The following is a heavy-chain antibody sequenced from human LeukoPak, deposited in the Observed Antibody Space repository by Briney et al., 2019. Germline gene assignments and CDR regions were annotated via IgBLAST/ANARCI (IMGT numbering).Heavy chain of an antibody. J-gene: IGHJ4*02. CDR1: GYTFTSYG. V-gene: IGHV1-18*01. CDR2: ISAYNGNT. D-gene: IGHD3-10*01. Sequence: GASVKVSCKASGYTFTSYGISWVRQAPGQGLEWMGWISAYNGNTNYAQKLQGRVTMTTDTSTSTAYMELRSLRSDDTAVYYCARDPPQLLWFGFDYWGQGTLVTISS. CDR3: ARDPPQLLWFGFDY.